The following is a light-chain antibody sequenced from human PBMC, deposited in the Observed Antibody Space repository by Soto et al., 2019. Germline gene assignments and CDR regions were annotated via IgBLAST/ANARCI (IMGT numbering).Light chain of an antibody. Sequence: EFVLNQSPATVLFSPPVRGTLSFRPNQGIGDTLAWYQHKPGQTPRLLIYDTSTRATGVQARFSGSRSGPEFTLTINSLQSEDFAVYYCQQYGSANPSTFGQGTRPEIK. CDR1: QGIGDT. V-gene: IGKV3-15*01. CDR2: DTS. CDR3: QQYGSANPST. J-gene: IGKJ5*01.